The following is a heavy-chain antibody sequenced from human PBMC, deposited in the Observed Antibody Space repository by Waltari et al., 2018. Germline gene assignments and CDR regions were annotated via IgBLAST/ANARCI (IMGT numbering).Heavy chain of an antibody. Sequence: EVHLVESGGGLVHPGASVSLSCAASGFIVSNNYRSWVRQPPGKGLEWVSVIYRGGETYYADSVKGRFTISRDNSKNTLDLQMNNVRAEDTAVYYCTSDHGLSWPLDWGQGTMVTVSS. D-gene: IGHD6-13*01. J-gene: IGHJ4*02. CDR3: TSDHGLSWPLD. CDR2: IYRGGET. CDR1: GFIVSNNY. V-gene: IGHV3-53*01.